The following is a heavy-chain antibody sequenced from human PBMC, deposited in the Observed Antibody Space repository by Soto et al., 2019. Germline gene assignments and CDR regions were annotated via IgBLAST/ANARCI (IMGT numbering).Heavy chain of an antibody. CDR2: INHSGIT. CDR1: GGSFSDYY. V-gene: IGHV4-34*01. CDR3: ARFPFDSNDWTNPRYFDI. J-gene: IGHJ4*02. Sequence: QVQIQQWGAGLLKPAETLSLSCAVYGGSFSDYYWSWIRQSPEKGLEWIGEINHSGITNYSPSLKSRVTMSGDTSKNQFSLKLTSVTAADTALYYCARFPFDSNDWTNPRYFDIWGQGTLVTVSS. D-gene: IGHD3-22*01.